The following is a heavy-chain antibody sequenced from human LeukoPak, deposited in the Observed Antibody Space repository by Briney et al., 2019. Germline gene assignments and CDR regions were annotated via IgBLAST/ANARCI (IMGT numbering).Heavy chain of an antibody. Sequence: GASVKVSCKASGYTFTSYYMHWVRQAPGQGLEWMGGIIPIFGTANYAQKFQGRVTITADESTSTAYMELSSLRSEDTAVYYCARDQGYYDSSGYWDYWGQGTLVTVSS. CDR3: ARDQGYYDSSGYWDY. CDR2: IIPIFGTA. D-gene: IGHD3-22*01. CDR1: GYTFTSYY. V-gene: IGHV1-69*13. J-gene: IGHJ4*02.